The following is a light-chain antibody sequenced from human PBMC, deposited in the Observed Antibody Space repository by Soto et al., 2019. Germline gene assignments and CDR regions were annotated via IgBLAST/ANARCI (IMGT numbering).Light chain of an antibody. V-gene: IGKV1-5*01. J-gene: IGKJ1*01. CDR3: RLYNRNTWS. CDR2: GAS. Sequence: DIQMTQSPSTLSASVGGRVTITCRASQSVGTWVAWYQQKPGKAPKLLIYGASNLESGVPSRFSGSGSGTEFTLTITTLKQDDFATYFCRLYNRNTWSFGPGTKVDIK. CDR1: QSVGTW.